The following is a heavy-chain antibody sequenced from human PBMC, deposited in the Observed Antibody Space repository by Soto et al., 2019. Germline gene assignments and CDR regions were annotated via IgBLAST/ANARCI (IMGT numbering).Heavy chain of an antibody. CDR2: ISGTDGST. CDR3: EKRACSTASCSYFDY. Sequence: GGSLRLSCAASGFTFRTYDMSWVRQAPGKGLEWVSGISGTDGSTSYIDSVKGRFTISRDDSENTLYLQMNRLRAEDTAVYYCEKRACSTASCSYFDYWGQGTLVTVSS. V-gene: IGHV3-23*01. D-gene: IGHD2-2*01. J-gene: IGHJ4*02. CDR1: GFTFRTYD.